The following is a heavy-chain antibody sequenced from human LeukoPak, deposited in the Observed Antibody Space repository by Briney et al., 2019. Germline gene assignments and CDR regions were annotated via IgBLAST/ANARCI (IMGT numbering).Heavy chain of an antibody. CDR2: IYYSGST. CDR1: GGSISSGDYS. Sequence: PSETLSLTCTVSGGSISSGDYSWSWIRQPPGKGLEWIGYIYYSGSTYYNPSLKSRVTISVDTSKNQFSLKLSSVTAADTAVYYGAGGPPKNCSGGSCYSSFFQPGMDVWGQGTTVTVSS. D-gene: IGHD2-15*01. V-gene: IGHV4-30-4*01. CDR3: AGGPPKNCSGGSCYSSFFQPGMDV. J-gene: IGHJ6*02.